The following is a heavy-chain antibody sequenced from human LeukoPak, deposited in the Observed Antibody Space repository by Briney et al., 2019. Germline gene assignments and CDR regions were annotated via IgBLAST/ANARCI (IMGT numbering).Heavy chain of an antibody. CDR1: GGSISSSSYY. CDR3: ARSEPGPSGGFGELFSYGMDV. Sequence: SETLSLTCTVSGGSISSSSYYWGWIRQPPGKGLEWIGSIYYSGSTYYNPSLKSRVTISVDTSKNQFSLKLSSVTAADTAVYYCARSEPGPSGGFGELFSYGMDVWGQGTTVTVSS. D-gene: IGHD3-10*01. J-gene: IGHJ6*02. CDR2: IYYSGST. V-gene: IGHV4-39*01.